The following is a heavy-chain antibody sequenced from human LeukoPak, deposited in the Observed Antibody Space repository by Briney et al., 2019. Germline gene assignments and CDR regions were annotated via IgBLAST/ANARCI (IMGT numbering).Heavy chain of an antibody. Sequence: ASVKVSCKASGYTFTSYGISWVRQAPGQGLEWMGWISAYNGNTNYAQKLQGRVTMTTDTSTSTAYMELRSLRSDDTAVYYCARHKADLVATYYFDFWGQGTLVTVSS. CDR1: GYTFTSYG. V-gene: IGHV1-18*01. J-gene: IGHJ4*02. D-gene: IGHD5-12*01. CDR3: ARHKADLVATYYFDF. CDR2: ISAYNGNT.